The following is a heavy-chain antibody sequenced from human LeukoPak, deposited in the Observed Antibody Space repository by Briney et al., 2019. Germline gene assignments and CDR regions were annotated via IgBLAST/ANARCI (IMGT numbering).Heavy chain of an antibody. J-gene: IGHJ4*02. CDR2: ISGSGGST. CDR1: GFTFSNHA. Sequence: GGSLRLSCAASGFTFSNHAMSWVRQAPGKGLEWVSAISGSGGSTYYADSVKGRFTISRDNSKNTLYLQMNSLRAEDTAVYYCATPGSGGSYFNFDYWGQGTLVTVSS. CDR3: ATPGSGGSYFNFDY. V-gene: IGHV3-23*01. D-gene: IGHD1-26*01.